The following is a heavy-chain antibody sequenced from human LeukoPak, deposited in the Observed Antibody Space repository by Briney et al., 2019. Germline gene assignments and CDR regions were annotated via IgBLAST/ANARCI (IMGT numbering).Heavy chain of an antibody. CDR3: ARSSDYGDYD. J-gene: IGHJ4*02. V-gene: IGHV4-31*03. D-gene: IGHD4-17*01. Sequence: SQTLSLTCTVSGGSVNSGGYYWTWIRQHPGKGLEWLGYIYYSGRTYYNPSLRSRITISLDTSKNQFSLNLTSVSAADTAFYFCARSSDYGDYDWGQGTLITVSS. CDR1: GGSVNSGGYY. CDR2: IYYSGRT.